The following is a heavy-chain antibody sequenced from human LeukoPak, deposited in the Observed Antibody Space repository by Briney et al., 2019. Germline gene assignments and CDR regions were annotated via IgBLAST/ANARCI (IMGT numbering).Heavy chain of an antibody. CDR1: GGSFSGYY. D-gene: IGHD2-21*01. J-gene: IGHJ4*02. CDR3: ARGGTYSLGP. V-gene: IGHV4-59*10. Sequence: SETLSLTCAVYGGSFSGYYRSWIRQPAGKGLEWIGRIYTSGSTNYNPSLKSRVTMSVETSKNQFSRKLSSVTAADTAVYYCARGGTYSLGPWGQGTLVTVSS. CDR2: IYTSGST.